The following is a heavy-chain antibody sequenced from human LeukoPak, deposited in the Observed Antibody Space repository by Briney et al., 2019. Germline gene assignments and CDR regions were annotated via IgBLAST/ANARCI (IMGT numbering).Heavy chain of an antibody. V-gene: IGHV4-39*01. Sequence: SETLSLTCTVSGGSISSSSNYWGWIRQPPGKGLEWIGSIYYSGSTYYNPSLKSRVTISVDTSKNQFSLKLSSVTAADTAVYYCARRDTFRKRWYYDSSGYYDYWGQGTLVTVSS. CDR3: ARRDTFRKRWYYDSSGYYDY. D-gene: IGHD3-22*01. CDR2: IYYSGST. CDR1: GGSISSSSNY. J-gene: IGHJ4*02.